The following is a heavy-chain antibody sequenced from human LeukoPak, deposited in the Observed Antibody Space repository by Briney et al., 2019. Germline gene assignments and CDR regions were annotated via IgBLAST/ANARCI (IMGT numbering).Heavy chain of an antibody. CDR1: GFTFSRFW. D-gene: IGHD4-11*01. J-gene: IGHJ4*02. V-gene: IGHV3-7*01. CDR3: ARDLGGNYGIFDY. Sequence: GGSLRLSCAASGFTFSRFWMSWVRQAPGKGLEWVASINQDESAKHYVDSVRGRFTISRDNAKNTLYLQMNSLRAEDTAVYYCARDLGGNYGIFDYWGQGTLVTVSS. CDR2: INQDESAK.